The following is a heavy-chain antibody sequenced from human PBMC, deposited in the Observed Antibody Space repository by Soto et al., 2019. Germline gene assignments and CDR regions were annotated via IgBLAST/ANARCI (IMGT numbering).Heavy chain of an antibody. CDR2: ISVYNGNT. CDR1: GYTFTSYG. V-gene: IGHV1-18*01. J-gene: IGHJ6*02. D-gene: IGHD3-16*02. Sequence: QAQLEQSGAEVKKPGASVKVSCSASGYTFTSYGLSWVRQAPGQGLEWLGWISVYNGNTYYAENVQDRVTMTTDTSTRTAYMEVRSLRSDDTAVYYCARGSIMRSSGGVIVQLGLDVWGQGTTVIVS. CDR3: ARGSIMRSSGGVIVQLGLDV.